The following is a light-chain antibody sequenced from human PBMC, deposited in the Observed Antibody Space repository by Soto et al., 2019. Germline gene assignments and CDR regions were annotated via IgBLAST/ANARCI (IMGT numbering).Light chain of an antibody. CDR3: QQRQHWPPIT. CDR2: GAS. Sequence: EIVMTQSPDTLSVSPGERATLSCRASQSVSTNLAWYQQKPGQAPRLLIYGASTRATGTPARFAGSGSGTDFTLTISSLEPEDFAVYYCQQRQHWPPITFGQGTRLEIK. V-gene: IGKV3D-15*01. CDR1: QSVSTN. J-gene: IGKJ5*01.